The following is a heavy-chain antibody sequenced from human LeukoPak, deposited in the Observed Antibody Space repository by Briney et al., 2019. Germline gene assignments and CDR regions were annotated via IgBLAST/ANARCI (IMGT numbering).Heavy chain of an antibody. CDR3: ASPYGAQGEYFFDY. D-gene: IGHD4-17*01. Sequence: GGSLRLSCAASGFTFSSYWMSWVRQAPGKGLEWVANIKQDGSEKYYVDSVKGRLTISRDNAKNSLYLQMNSLRAEDTAVYYCASPYGAQGEYFFDYWGQGTLVTVSS. CDR1: GFTFSSYW. CDR2: IKQDGSEK. V-gene: IGHV3-7*01. J-gene: IGHJ4*02.